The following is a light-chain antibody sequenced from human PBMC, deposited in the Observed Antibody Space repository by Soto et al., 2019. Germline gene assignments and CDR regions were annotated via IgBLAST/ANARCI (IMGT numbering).Light chain of an antibody. V-gene: IGKV1-9*01. Sequence: IQLTQSPSSLSASVGDRVTITCRASRDIAIYLAWYQQKPGEAPKLLIYAASTLYGGVPSRFSGSGSGTDFALTITSLQAEDFATYYCQQLRMYPSTFGGGTKVHI. CDR1: RDIAIY. CDR2: AAS. CDR3: QQLRMYPST. J-gene: IGKJ4*01.